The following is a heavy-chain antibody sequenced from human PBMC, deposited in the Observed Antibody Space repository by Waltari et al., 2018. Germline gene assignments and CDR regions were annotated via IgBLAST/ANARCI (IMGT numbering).Heavy chain of an antibody. D-gene: IGHD1-26*01. V-gene: IGHV4-59*01. J-gene: IGHJ1*01. Sequence: QVQLQESGPGLVKPSETLSLTCTVSGGSISTYYWSWIRHSPKGLAWLGYIYYSGNTNYNPSLTSRVTLSVDTPKNQVSLKLTSVTAADTAMYYCARGMSGSYHTPFQHWGQGTLVTVSS. CDR2: IYYSGNT. CDR1: GGSISTYY. CDR3: ARGMSGSYHTPFQH.